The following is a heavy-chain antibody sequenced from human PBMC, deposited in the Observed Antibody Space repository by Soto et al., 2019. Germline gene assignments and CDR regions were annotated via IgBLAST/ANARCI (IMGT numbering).Heavy chain of an antibody. CDR3: ARQQYYYGSGSSFDY. D-gene: IGHD3-10*01. CDR2: INHSGST. J-gene: IGHJ4*02. Sequence: QVQLQQWGAGLLKPSETLSLTCAVYGASFSGYYWSWIRQPPGKGLEWIGEINHSGSTNYNPSLKSRVTISVDTSKNQFSLKLSSVTAADTAVYYCARQQYYYGSGSSFDYWGQGTLVTVSS. V-gene: IGHV4-34*01. CDR1: GASFSGYY.